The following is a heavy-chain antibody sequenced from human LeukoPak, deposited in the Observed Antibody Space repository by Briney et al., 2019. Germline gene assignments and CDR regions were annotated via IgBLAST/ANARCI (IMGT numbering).Heavy chain of an antibody. D-gene: IGHD3-10*01. CDR3: ARDCLGQRSMVRGGHWFDP. CDR2: INHSGST. Sequence: SETLSLTCAVYGGSFSGYYWSWIRQPPGKGLEWIGEINHSGSTNYNPSLKSRVTISVDTSKNQFSLKVSSVTAADTAVYYCARDCLGQRSMVRGGHWFDPWGQGTLVTVSS. V-gene: IGHV4-34*01. J-gene: IGHJ5*02. CDR1: GGSFSGYY.